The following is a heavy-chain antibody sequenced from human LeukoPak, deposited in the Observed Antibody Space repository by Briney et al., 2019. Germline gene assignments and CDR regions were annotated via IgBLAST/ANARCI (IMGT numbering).Heavy chain of an antibody. D-gene: IGHD2-15*01. Sequence: SQTLSLTCAISGDSVSSNSAAWNWIRQSPSRGLEWLGRTYYRSKWYNDYAVSVKSRITINPDTSKNQFSLQLNSVTPEDTAVYYCARTTEGYCRGSTCYYYYYYMNVWGKGTTVTVSS. J-gene: IGHJ6*03. CDR3: ARTTEGYCRGSTCYYYYYYMNV. V-gene: IGHV6-1*01. CDR1: GDSVSSNSAA. CDR2: TYYRSKWYN.